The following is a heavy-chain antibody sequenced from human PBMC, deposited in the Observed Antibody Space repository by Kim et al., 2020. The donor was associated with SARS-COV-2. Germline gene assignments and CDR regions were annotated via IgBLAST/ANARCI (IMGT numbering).Heavy chain of an antibody. Sequence: SETLSLTCTVSGGSISSSSYYWGWIRQPPGKGLEWIGSIYYSGSTYYNPSLKSRVTISVDTSKNQFSLKLSSVTAADTAVYYCARHNFPPYSSPQRLYRMDVWGQGTTVTVSS. CDR2: IYYSGST. D-gene: IGHD6-13*01. V-gene: IGHV4-39*01. J-gene: IGHJ6*02. CDR3: ARHNFPPYSSPQRLYRMDV. CDR1: GGSISSSSYY.